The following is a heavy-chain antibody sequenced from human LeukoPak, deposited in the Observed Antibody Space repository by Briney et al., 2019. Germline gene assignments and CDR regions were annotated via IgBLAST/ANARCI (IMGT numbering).Heavy chain of an antibody. CDR2: ISSSSSYI. CDR3: ARVGYSGYGQTHHDY. CDR1: GFTFSSYS. D-gene: IGHD5-12*01. V-gene: IGHV3-21*01. J-gene: IGHJ4*02. Sequence: GGSLRLSCAASGFTFSSYSMNWVRQAPGKGLEWVSSISSSSSYIYYADSVKGRFTISRDNAKNSLYLQMNSLRAEDTAVYYCARVGYSGYGQTHHDYWGQGTLVTVSS.